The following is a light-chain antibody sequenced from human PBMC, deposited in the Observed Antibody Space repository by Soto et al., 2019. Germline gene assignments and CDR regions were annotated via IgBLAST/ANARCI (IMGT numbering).Light chain of an antibody. CDR3: QQYGSSPFT. V-gene: IGKV3-20*01. CDR1: QSVSSSY. J-gene: IGKJ3*01. Sequence: EIVLTQSPGTLSLSPGERATLSCRASQSVSSSYLAWYQQKPGQAPRLLIYGTSSRATGIPDRFSGSVSGTDFTLTISRLEPEDFAVYSCQQYGSSPFTFGPGTKVDFK. CDR2: GTS.